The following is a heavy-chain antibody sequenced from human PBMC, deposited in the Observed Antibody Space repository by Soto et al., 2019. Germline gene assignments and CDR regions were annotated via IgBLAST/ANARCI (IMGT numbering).Heavy chain of an antibody. D-gene: IGHD3-22*01. CDR2: IYYSGST. CDR3: AREIEDTSGYYREYYFDY. J-gene: IGHJ4*02. CDR1: GGSISNYY. V-gene: IGHV4-59*01. Sequence: QVQLQESGPGLFKPSETLSLTCTVSGGSISNYYWSWIRQPPGKGLEWIGYIYYSGSTNYNPSLKSRVTISVDTSKNQFSLKLSSVTAADTAVYYCAREIEDTSGYYREYYFDYWGQGTLVTVSS.